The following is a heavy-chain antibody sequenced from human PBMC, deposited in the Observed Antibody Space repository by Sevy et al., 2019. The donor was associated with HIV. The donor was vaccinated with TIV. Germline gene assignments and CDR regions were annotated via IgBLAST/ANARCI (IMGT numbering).Heavy chain of an antibody. Sequence: GGSLRLSCAASGFTFSSYGMHWVRQAPGKGLEWVAFIRNDGSNKYYEDSVMGRFPISRDNSKNMLYLQMNSLRAEDTAVYYCAKDPRSGSYWIGDFDYWGQGTLVTVSS. CDR3: AKDPRSGSYWIGDFDY. CDR1: GFTFSSYG. CDR2: IRNDGSNK. D-gene: IGHD1-26*01. V-gene: IGHV3-30*02. J-gene: IGHJ4*02.